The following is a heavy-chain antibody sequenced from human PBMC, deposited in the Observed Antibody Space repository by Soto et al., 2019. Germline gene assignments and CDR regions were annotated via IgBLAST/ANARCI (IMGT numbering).Heavy chain of an antibody. CDR1: GYIFNNFG. CDR2: NGPYVGKT. D-gene: IGHD6-19*01. CDR3: ARCYCSIGSCFTCWHFDL. J-gene: IGHJ2*01. Sequence: QGQLVQSGAEVRKPGASVKVSCQASGYIFNNFGLSWVRQVPGQGLEWVGWNGPYVGKTDYAPKSRDRVTITADPTTNSASMELRSLTSDDSALYYCARCYCSIGSCFTCWHFDLWGRGTLVTVSS. V-gene: IGHV1-18*01.